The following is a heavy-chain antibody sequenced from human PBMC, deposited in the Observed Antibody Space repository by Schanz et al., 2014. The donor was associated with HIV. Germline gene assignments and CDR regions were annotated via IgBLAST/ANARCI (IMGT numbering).Heavy chain of an antibody. D-gene: IGHD1-1*01. J-gene: IGHJ6*02. CDR2: ISYDGSNK. CDR1: GFTFSSYA. Sequence: VHLSESGGGLVQPGGSLRVSCAASGFTFSSYAMHWVRQAPGKGLEWVAVISYDGSNKYYADSVKGRFSISRDSAKNALYLQMNSLRGDDTAVYYCARRDTGTLYYYYHYGMDVWGQGTTVTVS. CDR3: ARRDTGTLYYYYHYGMDV. V-gene: IGHV3-30-3*01.